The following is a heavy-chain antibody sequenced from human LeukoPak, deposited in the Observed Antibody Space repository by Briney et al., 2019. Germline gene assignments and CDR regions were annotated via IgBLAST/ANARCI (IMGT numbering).Heavy chain of an antibody. Sequence: GASVKVSCKASGYTFTGYYMHWVRQAPGHGLEWMGWINANSGGTNYAQKFQGRVTMTRDTSISTAYMELSRLRSDDTAVYYCARAFTSLEWLAHQDYYFDYWGQGTLVTVSS. V-gene: IGHV1-2*02. CDR1: GYTFTGYY. CDR2: INANSGGT. CDR3: ARAFTSLEWLAHQDYYFDY. D-gene: IGHD6-19*01. J-gene: IGHJ4*02.